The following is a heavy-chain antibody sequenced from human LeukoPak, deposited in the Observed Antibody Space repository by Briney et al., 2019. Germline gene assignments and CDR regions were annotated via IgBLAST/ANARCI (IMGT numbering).Heavy chain of an antibody. CDR2: IYYSGST. Sequence: SSETLSLTCTVSGGSISSYYWSWIRQPPGKGLEWIGYIYYSGSTNYNPSLKSRVTISVDTSKNQFSLKLSSVTAADTAVYYCARDRDGYNLSPFGYWGQGTLVTVSP. V-gene: IGHV4-59*01. CDR1: GGSISSYY. D-gene: IGHD5-24*01. CDR3: ARDRDGYNLSPFGY. J-gene: IGHJ4*02.